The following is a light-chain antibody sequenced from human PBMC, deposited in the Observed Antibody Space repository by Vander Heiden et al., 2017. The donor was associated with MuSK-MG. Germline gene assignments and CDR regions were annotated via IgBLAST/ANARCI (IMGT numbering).Light chain of an antibody. J-gene: IGLJ2*01. CDR2: DVT. V-gene: IGLV2-8*01. CDR1: SSDVGANND. CDR3: RSYAGSSVV. Sequence: QSALTQPPSASGSPGQSVTISCTGTSSDVGANNDVSWYQQHPGKAPQPHIYDVTQRPSGAPDRFSGSTSGNTASLTVSGLQAEDDAYYYCRSYAGSSVVFGGGTKLTVL.